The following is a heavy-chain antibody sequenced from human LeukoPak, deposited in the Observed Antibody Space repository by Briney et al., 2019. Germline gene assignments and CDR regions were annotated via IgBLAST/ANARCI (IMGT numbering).Heavy chain of an antibody. CDR1: GFTFSDYY. CDR2: ISRNSDYT. D-gene: IGHD4-23*01. V-gene: IGHV3-11*06. Sequence: GGSLRLSCAASGFTFSDYYMSWIRQAPGKGLEWVAYISRNSDYTNYADSVKGRFTISRDNAKNSLYLQMNSLSAEDTAVYYCARFETTVVAPIDYWGQGTLVTVPS. CDR3: ARFETTVVAPIDY. J-gene: IGHJ4*02.